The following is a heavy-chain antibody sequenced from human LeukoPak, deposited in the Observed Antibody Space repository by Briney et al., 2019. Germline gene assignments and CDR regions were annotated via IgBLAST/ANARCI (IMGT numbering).Heavy chain of an antibody. CDR1: GYSFSSNW. CDR2: TYPGDSDT. CDR3: TRPPFI. Sequence: GESLKISCKGSGYSFSSNWIGWVRQMPGKGLEWMGITYPGDSDTRYRPSFQGQVTISVDKSISTAYLQWSSLKASDTAMYYCTRPPFIWGQGTMVTVSS. J-gene: IGHJ3*02. V-gene: IGHV5-51*01.